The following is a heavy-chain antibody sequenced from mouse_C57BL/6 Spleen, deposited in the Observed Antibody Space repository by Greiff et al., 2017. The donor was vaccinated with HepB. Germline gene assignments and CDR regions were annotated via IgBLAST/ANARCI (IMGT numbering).Heavy chain of an antibody. J-gene: IGHJ2*01. CDR3: ARPRDSSGHYFDY. V-gene: IGHV1-69*01. CDR2: IDPSDSYT. D-gene: IGHD3-2*02. CDR1: GYTFTSYW. Sequence: VQLQQPGAELVMPGASVKLSCKASGYTFTSYWMHWVKQRPGQGLEWIGEIDPSDSYTNYNQKFKGKSTLTVDKSSSTAYMQLSSLTSEDSAVYYCARPRDSSGHYFDYWGQGTTLTVSS.